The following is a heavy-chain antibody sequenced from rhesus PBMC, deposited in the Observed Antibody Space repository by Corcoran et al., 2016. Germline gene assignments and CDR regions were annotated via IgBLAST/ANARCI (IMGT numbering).Heavy chain of an antibody. J-gene: IGHJ2*01. D-gene: IGHD3-3*01. CDR1: VCSISSNY. CDR2: IPGRGERT. Sequence: QVQLQESGHGLVKPSAPLSLTCSVAVCSISSNYWGWIRPPPGKGLEWIRRIPGRGERTDYNPSLKSRVTISTDTSKNQFYLKLSSVTAADTAVYYCARGLSGLVSKYWYFDLWGPGTPITISS. CDR3: ARGLSGLVSKYWYFDL. V-gene: IGHV4-173*01.